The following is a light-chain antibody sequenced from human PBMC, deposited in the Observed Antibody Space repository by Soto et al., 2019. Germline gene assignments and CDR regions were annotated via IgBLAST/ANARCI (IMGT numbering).Light chain of an antibody. CDR1: SGHSSYA. J-gene: IGLJ1*01. CDR2: LNSDGSH. V-gene: IGLV4-69*01. CDR3: QTWGTGIRV. Sequence: QSVLTQSPSASASLGASVKLTCTLSSGHSSYAIAWRQQQPEKGPRYLMKLNSDGSHSKGDGIPDRLSGSSSGAERYLTISSLQSEDEADYYCQTWGTGIRVFGTGTKLTVL.